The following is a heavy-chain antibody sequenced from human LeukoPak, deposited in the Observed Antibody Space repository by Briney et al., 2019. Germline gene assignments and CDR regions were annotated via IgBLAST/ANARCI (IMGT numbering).Heavy chain of an antibody. J-gene: IGHJ4*02. CDR2: ISSSGRNI. Sequence: PGGSLRLSCAASGFTFSSYEMNWVRQAPGKGLEWISHISSSGRNIEYADTVKGRFTISRDKDKNSMYLQMNRLRAEETGVYYCARLGSLCRNGVSYGRWGQGTLVTVSS. CDR1: GFTFSSYE. D-gene: IGHD2-8*01. V-gene: IGHV3-48*03. CDR3: ARLGSLCRNGVSYGR.